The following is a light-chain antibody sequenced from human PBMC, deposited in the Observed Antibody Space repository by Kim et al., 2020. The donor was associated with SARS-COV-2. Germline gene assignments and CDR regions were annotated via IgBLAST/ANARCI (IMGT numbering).Light chain of an antibody. Sequence: EIVLTQSPGTLSLSPGERATLSCRASQSVSRSYLAWYQQKPGQAPRLLIYGASSRATGIPDRFSGSGYGTDFTLTISRLEPEDFAVYYCQQYGNSPWTFGQGTKVDIK. V-gene: IGKV3-20*01. CDR3: QQYGNSPWT. J-gene: IGKJ1*01. CDR1: QSVSRSY. CDR2: GAS.